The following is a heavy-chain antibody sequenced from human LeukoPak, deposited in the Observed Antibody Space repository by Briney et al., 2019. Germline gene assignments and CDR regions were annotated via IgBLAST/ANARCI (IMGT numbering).Heavy chain of an antibody. CDR1: GFTVSSNY. J-gene: IGHJ6*03. D-gene: IGHD3-10*01. Sequence: GGSLRLSCAASGFTVSSNYMSWVRQAPGKGLEWVSVIYSGGSTYYADSVKGRFTISRDNSKNTLYLQMNSLRAEDTAVYYCASHGSGSYYSRFYYYMDVWGKGTTVTISS. CDR2: IYSGGST. V-gene: IGHV3-66*04. CDR3: ASHGSGSYYSRFYYYMDV.